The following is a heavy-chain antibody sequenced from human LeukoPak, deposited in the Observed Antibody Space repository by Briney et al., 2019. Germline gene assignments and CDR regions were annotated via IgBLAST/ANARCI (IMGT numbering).Heavy chain of an antibody. Sequence: PGGSLRLSCAASGFTFSSYSMNWIRQAPGEGLEWVSSISGSGEFIYYGDSVKGRVTISRDNGKNSLYLQMNSVRPEDMAVYYCARDDSHGYHFFDSWGRGTLVTVSS. J-gene: IGHJ4*02. CDR1: GFTFSSYS. D-gene: IGHD3-22*01. CDR2: ISGSGEFI. V-gene: IGHV3-21*01. CDR3: ARDDSHGYHFFDS.